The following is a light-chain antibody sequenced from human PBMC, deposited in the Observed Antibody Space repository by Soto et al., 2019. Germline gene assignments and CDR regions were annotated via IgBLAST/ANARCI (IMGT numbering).Light chain of an antibody. V-gene: IGLV2-14*03. Sequence: QSALTQPASVSGSPGQSITISCSGTSIDVGGTNHVSWYLQHPGEAPKLIMYDVSNRPSGVSDRFFGSKADNMATLTVSGLQAEDEADYYCCSYTSFSTYVFGTGTKLTVL. CDR2: DVS. CDR1: SIDVGGTNH. CDR3: CSYTSFSTYV. J-gene: IGLJ1*01.